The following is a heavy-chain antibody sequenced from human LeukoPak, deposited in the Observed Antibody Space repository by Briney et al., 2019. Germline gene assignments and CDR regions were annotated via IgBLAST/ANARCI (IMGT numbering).Heavy chain of an antibody. CDR2: IYYSGST. J-gene: IGHJ6*03. Sequence: PSETLSLTCTVSGGSISSSSYYWGWIRQPPGKGLEWIGSIYYSGSTYYNPSLKSRVTISVDTSKNQFSLKLSSVTAADTAVYYCARSTGPYYLRSGSSIVYHSYYYMDVWGKGITVTVSS. CDR3: ARSTGPYYLRSGSSIVYHSYYYMDV. CDR1: GGSISSSSYY. D-gene: IGHD3-10*01. V-gene: IGHV4-39*07.